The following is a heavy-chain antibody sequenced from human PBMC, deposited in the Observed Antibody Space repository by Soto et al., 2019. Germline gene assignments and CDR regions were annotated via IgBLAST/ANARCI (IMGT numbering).Heavy chain of an antibody. J-gene: IGHJ5*02. D-gene: IGHD2-2*02. Sequence: PGESLKISCKGSGYSFTSYWISWVRQMPGKGLEWMGRIDPSDSYTNYSPSFQGHVTISADKSISTAYLQWSGLKASDTAMYYCARRGYCSSTSCYTSNSFDPWGQGTLVTVSS. CDR3: ARRGYCSSTSCYTSNSFDP. V-gene: IGHV5-10-1*01. CDR1: GYSFTSYW. CDR2: IDPSDSYT.